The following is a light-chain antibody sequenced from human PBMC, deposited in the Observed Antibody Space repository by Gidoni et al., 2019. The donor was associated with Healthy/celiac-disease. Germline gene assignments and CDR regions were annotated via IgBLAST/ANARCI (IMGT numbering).Light chain of an antibody. CDR1: ALPKQY. J-gene: IGLJ3*02. CDR2: KDS. Sequence: SYELTQPPPVSVSPGQTARITCSGDALPKQYAYWYQQKPGQAPVLVIYKDSERPSGIPERISGSSSRTTVTLTISGVQAEDEADYYCQSADSSGTWVFGGGTKLTVL. CDR3: QSADSSGTWV. V-gene: IGLV3-25*03.